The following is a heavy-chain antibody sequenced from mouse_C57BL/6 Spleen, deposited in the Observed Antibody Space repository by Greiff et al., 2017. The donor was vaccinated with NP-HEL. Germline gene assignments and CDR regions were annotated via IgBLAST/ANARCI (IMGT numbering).Heavy chain of an antibody. V-gene: IGHV14-4*01. CDR2: IDPENGDT. CDR1: GFNIKDDY. J-gene: IGHJ4*01. CDR3: TRYYAMDY. Sequence: EVQLQESGAELVRPGASVKLSCTASGFNIKDDYMHWVKQRPEQGLEWIGWIDPENGDTEYASKFQGKATITADTSSNTAYLQLSSLTSEDTAVYYCTRYYAMDYWGQGTSVTVSS.